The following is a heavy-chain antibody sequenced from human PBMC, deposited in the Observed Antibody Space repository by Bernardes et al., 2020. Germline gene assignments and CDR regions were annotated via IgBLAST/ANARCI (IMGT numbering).Heavy chain of an antibody. V-gene: IGHV1-18*01. J-gene: IGHJ3*02. D-gene: IGHD3-16*01. Sequence: ASVKVSCKASGYAFTNYGISWVRQAPGQGLEWMGWISTYNGNRNYAQKLQGRITMTTDRSTSTAYMELRSLRSDDTALYYCARGSLHDPDYIWGSYLGPFDIWGQGTMVTVSP. CDR1: GYAFTNYG. CDR3: ARGSLHDPDYIWGSYLGPFDI. CDR2: ISTYNGNR.